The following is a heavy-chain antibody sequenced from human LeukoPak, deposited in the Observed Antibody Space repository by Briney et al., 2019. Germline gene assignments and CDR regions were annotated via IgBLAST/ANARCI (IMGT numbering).Heavy chain of an antibody. V-gene: IGHV3-7*04. Sequence: GGSLRLSCAASGFNFNNYWMSWVRQAPGKGLEWVAIINLDGSEIYYVDSVKGRFTISRDNSKNSLYLQMNSLRAEDTAVYYCARAVIAFDMWGQGTMVTVSS. D-gene: IGHD2/OR15-2a*01. CDR3: ARAVIAFDM. CDR2: INLDGSEI. J-gene: IGHJ3*02. CDR1: GFNFNNYW.